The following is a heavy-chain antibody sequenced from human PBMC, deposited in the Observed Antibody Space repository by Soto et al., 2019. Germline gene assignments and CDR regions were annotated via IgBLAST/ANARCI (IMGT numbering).Heavy chain of an antibody. CDR3: ASRKSSPYFDY. CDR2: IYYSGST. V-gene: IGHV4-30-4*01. D-gene: IGHD3-10*01. Sequence: PSETLALSCTFSGAPISRAVYYWTWISQPPGKGLECIGYIYYSGSTYYNPSLKSRVTISVDTSKNQFSLKLSSVTAADTAVYYCASRKSSPYFDYWGQGTLVTVSS. CDR1: GAPISRAVYY. J-gene: IGHJ4*02.